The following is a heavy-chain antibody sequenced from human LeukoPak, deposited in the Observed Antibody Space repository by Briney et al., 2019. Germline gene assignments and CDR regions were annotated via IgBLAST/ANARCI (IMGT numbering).Heavy chain of an antibody. J-gene: IGHJ4*02. V-gene: IGHV4-61*02. CDR3: ARDRRDGYNLYYFDL. CDR1: GGSIYSGSYY. Sequence: PSQTLSLTCTVSGGSIYSGSYYWRWIRQPAGKGLEWIGRIYTSGSTNYNPSLKSRVTISVDTSKNQFSLKLSSVTAADTAVYYCARDRRDGYNLYYFDLWGQGTLVTVSS. D-gene: IGHD5-24*01. CDR2: IYTSGST.